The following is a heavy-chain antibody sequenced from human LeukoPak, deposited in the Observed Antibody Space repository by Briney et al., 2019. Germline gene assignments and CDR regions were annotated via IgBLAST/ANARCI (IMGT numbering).Heavy chain of an antibody. CDR1: GVSINNPNYC. CDR2: GYCNGRS. V-gene: IGHV4-30-4*08. D-gene: IGHD3-3*01. Sequence: PSETLSLTCTVSGVSINNPNYCWSWVRQPPGKGLEWVGYGYCNGRSYYNPSLRSRLTMTVDTSSNQFSLELSSVTAADTAVYYCARVYDFWNPHFDYWGQGTLATVSS. CDR3: ARVYDFWNPHFDY. J-gene: IGHJ4*02.